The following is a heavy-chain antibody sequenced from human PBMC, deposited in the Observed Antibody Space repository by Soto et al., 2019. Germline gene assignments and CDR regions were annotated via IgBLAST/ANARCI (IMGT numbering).Heavy chain of an antibody. J-gene: IGHJ6*02. V-gene: IGHV1-8*01. CDR3: ARGNPFNYAGFDV. CDR2: MNAKSGDT. Sequence: ASVKVSCKASGYTFSDFDINWLRQASGQGPEWMGWMNAKSGDTFFAQRFQGKFNMTWDTSLSTTYMEVGSLTSDDTAMYYCARGNPFNYAGFDVWGQGTTVTVSS. CDR1: GYTFSDFD. D-gene: IGHD3-16*01.